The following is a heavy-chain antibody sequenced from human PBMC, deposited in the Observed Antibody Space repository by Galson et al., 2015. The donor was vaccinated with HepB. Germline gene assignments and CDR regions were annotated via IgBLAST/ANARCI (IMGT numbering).Heavy chain of an antibody. D-gene: IGHD3-9*01. CDR2: IIPIFGTA. CDR1: GGTFSSYA. CDR3: ARGGLRYFDWLLRPLDY. J-gene: IGHJ4*02. Sequence: SVKVSCKASGGTFSSYAISWVRQAPGQGLEWMGGIIPIFGTANYAQKFQGRVTITADESTSTAYMELSSLRSEDTAVYYCARGGLRYFDWLLRPLDYWGQGTLVTVSS. V-gene: IGHV1-69*13.